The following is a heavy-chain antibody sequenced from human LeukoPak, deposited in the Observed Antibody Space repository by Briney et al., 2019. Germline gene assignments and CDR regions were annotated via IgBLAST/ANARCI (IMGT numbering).Heavy chain of an antibody. CDR3: ARDGVAGGFDY. D-gene: IGHD6-19*01. V-gene: IGHV4-59*01. Sequence: TSETLSLTCTVSGGSIGSYYWNWIRQPPGKGLERIGYIHYSGSTNHNASLKSRVTISVDTSKNQFSLKLSSVTAADTAVYYCARDGVAGGFDYWGQGTLVTVSS. CDR1: GGSIGSYY. J-gene: IGHJ4*02. CDR2: IHYSGST.